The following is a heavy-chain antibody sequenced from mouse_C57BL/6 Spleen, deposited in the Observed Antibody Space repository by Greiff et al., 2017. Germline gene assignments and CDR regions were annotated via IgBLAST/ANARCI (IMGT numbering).Heavy chain of an antibody. V-gene: IGHV1-69*01. Sequence: QVQLQQPGAELVMPGASVKLSCKASGYTFTSYWMHWVKQRPGQGLEWIGEIDPSDSYTNYNQKFKGKSTLTVDKSSSTAYMQLSSLTSEDSAVYYCAREDSPRAMDYWGQGTTVTVSS. CDR3: AREDSPRAMDY. CDR2: IDPSDSYT. CDR1: GYTFTSYW. J-gene: IGHJ4*01.